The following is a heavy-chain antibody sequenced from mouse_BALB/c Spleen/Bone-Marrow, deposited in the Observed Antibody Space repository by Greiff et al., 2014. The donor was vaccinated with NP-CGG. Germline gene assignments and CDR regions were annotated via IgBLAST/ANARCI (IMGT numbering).Heavy chain of an antibody. CDR2: IWSDGTT. J-gene: IGHJ4*01. CDR3: ARHERGYPYALDY. Sequence: QVQLQQSGPDLVAPSQSLSITCTASGFSLNTYGIHWVRQPPGKGLEWLVVIWSDGTTAYNSVLKSRLGIIKDNSKSQVFLKVKSLQTYDTAMYYCARHERGYPYALDYWGQGTSVTVSS. D-gene: IGHD2-2*01. CDR1: GFSLNTYG. V-gene: IGHV2-6-2*01.